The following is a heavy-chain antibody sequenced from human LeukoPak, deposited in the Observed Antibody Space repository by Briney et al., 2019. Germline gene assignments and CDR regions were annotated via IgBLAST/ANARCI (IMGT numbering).Heavy chain of an antibody. Sequence: SETLSLTRTVCCGSISGSIYYWDWLRQTPGKGLEWMGSIHYSGSTYYNSSLKSRVTIFVDTSKCQFSLKLRSVTAADTAVYYCARGDFWSGQQLDYWGQGTLVTVSS. V-gene: IGHV4-39*01. D-gene: IGHD3-3*01. CDR3: ARGDFWSGQQLDY. CDR2: IHYSGST. CDR1: CGSISGSIYY. J-gene: IGHJ4*02.